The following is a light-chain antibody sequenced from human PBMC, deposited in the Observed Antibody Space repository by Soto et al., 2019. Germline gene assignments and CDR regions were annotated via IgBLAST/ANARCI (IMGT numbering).Light chain of an antibody. V-gene: IGKV1-6*01. Sequence: IQMTQSPSSLSASVGDRVTFICRASQDIRSELSWFQQKPGRPPKLLIYGASILQSGVPSRFSGSGSGTDFTLTSDSLQSEDFATYYCLQDNNSPRTFGPGTKVEIK. CDR1: QDIRSE. J-gene: IGKJ3*01. CDR3: LQDNNSPRT. CDR2: GAS.